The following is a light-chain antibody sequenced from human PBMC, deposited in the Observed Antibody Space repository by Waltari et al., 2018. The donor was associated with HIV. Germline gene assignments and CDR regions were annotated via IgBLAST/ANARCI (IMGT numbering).Light chain of an antibody. CDR1: NLRTYY. J-gene: IGLJ1*01. V-gene: IGLV3-19*01. Sequence: SSELTQDPAVSVALGQTVKITCQGDNLRTYYASWYQQKPGQAPVLVSYGKNRRPSDIPDRFASSASRNKAFLTITGAQAEDEAEYYCKTRDRSGNLYVFGTGTTVTVL. CDR2: GKN. CDR3: KTRDRSGNLYV.